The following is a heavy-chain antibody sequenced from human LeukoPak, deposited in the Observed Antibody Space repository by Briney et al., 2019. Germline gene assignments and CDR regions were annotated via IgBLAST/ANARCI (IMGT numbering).Heavy chain of an antibody. CDR3: ARRRAPTGVFDF. CDR2: IRSDSSYI. V-gene: IGHV3-21*01. Sequence: PGGSLRLSCSASGFTFSSYTVNWVLQAPGKGLEWVSCIRSDSSYIFYADSVKGRFTISRDNAKNSLYLQMNSLRAEDTALYYCARRRAPTGVFDFWGQGTLVTVSS. D-gene: IGHD1-14*01. J-gene: IGHJ4*02. CDR1: GFTFSSYT.